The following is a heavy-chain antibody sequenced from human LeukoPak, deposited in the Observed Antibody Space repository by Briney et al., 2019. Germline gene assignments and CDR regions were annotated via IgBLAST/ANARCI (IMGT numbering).Heavy chain of an antibody. V-gene: IGHV4-39*07. CDR1: GGSISSNNYY. CDR3: ARGPTRYYFDS. J-gene: IGHJ4*02. CDR2: ISNSGST. Sequence: PSETLSLTCTVSGGSISSNNYYWGWIRQSPGKGLEWIGSISNSGSTYYNPSFNTRVTISVDTSKNQFSLKLSSVTAADTAVYYCARGPTRYYFDSWGQGTLVTVSS.